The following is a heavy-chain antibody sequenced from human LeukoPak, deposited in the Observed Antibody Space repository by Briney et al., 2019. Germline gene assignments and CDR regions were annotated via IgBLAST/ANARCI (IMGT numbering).Heavy chain of an antibody. V-gene: IGHV1-69*04. CDR2: IIPILGIA. CDR3: ALAYCGGDCLDAFDI. J-gene: IGHJ3*02. Sequence: ASVQVSCKASGGTFSSYAISWVRQAPGQGLEWMGRIIPILGIANYAQKFQGRVTITADKSTSTAYMELSSLRSEDTAVYYCALAYCGGDCLDAFDIWGQGTMVTVSS. D-gene: IGHD2-21*02. CDR1: GGTFSSYA.